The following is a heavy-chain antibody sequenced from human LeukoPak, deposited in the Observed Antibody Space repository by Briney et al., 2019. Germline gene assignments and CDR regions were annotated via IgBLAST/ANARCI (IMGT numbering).Heavy chain of an antibody. Sequence: SETLSLTCAVYGGSFSGYCWSWIRQPPGKGLEWIGEINHSGSTNYNPSLKSRVTISVDTSKNQFSLKLSSVTAADTAVYYCARTHTGYGDYITRFDPWGQGTLVTVSS. V-gene: IGHV4-34*01. CDR3: ARTHTGYGDYITRFDP. J-gene: IGHJ5*02. D-gene: IGHD4-17*01. CDR1: GGSFSGYC. CDR2: INHSGST.